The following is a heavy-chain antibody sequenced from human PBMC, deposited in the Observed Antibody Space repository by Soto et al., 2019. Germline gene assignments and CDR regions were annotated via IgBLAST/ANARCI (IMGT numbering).Heavy chain of an antibody. CDR2: ASPSGHT. Sequence: QVHVQESGPGLVKPAETLSLTCAVSGDSISSYSWNWIRQTAGRGLEWIGRASPSGHTQYRSSFETRVTVSVDRSTNQFFLELRSVTAADTAVYYCARESGENWSYEAYWGQGTQVTVSS. V-gene: IGHV4-4*07. D-gene: IGHD1-7*01. CDR3: ARESGENWSYEAY. CDR1: GDSISSYS. J-gene: IGHJ4*02.